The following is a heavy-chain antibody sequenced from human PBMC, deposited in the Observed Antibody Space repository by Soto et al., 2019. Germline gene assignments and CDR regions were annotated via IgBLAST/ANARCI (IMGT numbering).Heavy chain of an antibody. CDR2: ISGSGGST. Sequence: PGGSLRLSCAASGFTFSSYAMSWVRQAPGKGLEWVSAISGSGGSTYYADSVKGRFTISRDNSKNTLYLQMNSLRAEDTAVYYCARSLGYCSSTSCYWIIAARQFDYWGQGTLVTVSS. D-gene: IGHD2-2*01. CDR3: ARSLGYCSSTSCYWIIAARQFDY. V-gene: IGHV3-23*01. CDR1: GFTFSSYA. J-gene: IGHJ4*02.